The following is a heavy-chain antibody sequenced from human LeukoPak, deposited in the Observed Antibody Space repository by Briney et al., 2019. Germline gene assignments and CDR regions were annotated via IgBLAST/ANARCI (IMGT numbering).Heavy chain of an antibody. V-gene: IGHV4-34*01. CDR3: ARGSEATQPSKYYFDY. J-gene: IGHJ4*02. CDR1: GGSISSHY. Sequence: SETLSLTCTVSGGSISSHYWSWIRQPPGKGLEWIGEINHSGSTNYNPSLKSRVTISVDTSKNQFSLKLSSVTAADTAVYYCARGSEATQPSKYYFDYWGQGTLVTVSS. CDR2: INHSGST. D-gene: IGHD3-3*02.